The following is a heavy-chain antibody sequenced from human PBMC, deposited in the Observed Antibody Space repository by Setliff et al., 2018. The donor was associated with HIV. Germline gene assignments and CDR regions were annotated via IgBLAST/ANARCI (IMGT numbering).Heavy chain of an antibody. CDR2: ISGFNGNT. D-gene: IGHD3-3*01. Sequence: ASVKVSCKASAYSFSKYGISWVRQAPGQGLEWMGWISGFNGNTKYGQNFQGRVTMTMDTSTSTVYMELRSLRSDDTAVYYCARLIKHYDFWSGYYGAYYYYMDVWGTGTTVTVSS. V-gene: IGHV1-18*01. CDR1: AYSFSKYG. J-gene: IGHJ6*03. CDR3: ARLIKHYDFWSGYYGAYYYYMDV.